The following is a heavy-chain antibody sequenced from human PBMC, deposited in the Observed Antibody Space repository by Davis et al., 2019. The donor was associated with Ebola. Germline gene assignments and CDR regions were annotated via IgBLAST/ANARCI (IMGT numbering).Heavy chain of an antibody. CDR2: IKPYSGGT. Sequence: ASVKVSCKASGYTFTGYYLHWVRQAPGQRLEWMGRIKPYSGGTNYAEKFQGRVTMTRDTSISTAYMELSRLTSDDTAVYYCTRVRYCGGDCSRHYYYGMDVWGKGATVTVSS. J-gene: IGHJ6*04. CDR3: TRVRYCGGDCSRHYYYGMDV. V-gene: IGHV1-2*06. CDR1: GYTFTGYY. D-gene: IGHD2-21*02.